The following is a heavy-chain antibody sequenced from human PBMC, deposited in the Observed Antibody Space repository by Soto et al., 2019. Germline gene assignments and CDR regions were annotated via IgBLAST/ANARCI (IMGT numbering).Heavy chain of an antibody. CDR3: VREEFEAGRGHFGC. Sequence: QVQVVESGGGVVQPGGSLRLSCVASGFTFSTCAMHWVLQAPGKGLEWMAAISSGGKNEYYADSVKGRFTVSRDMSESTLDLQMNCLRTEDTAVYYCVREEFEAGRGHFGCWGQGTLVSVSS. CDR2: ISSGGKNE. CDR1: GFTFSTCA. V-gene: IGHV3-30*04. J-gene: IGHJ4*02. D-gene: IGHD6-13*01.